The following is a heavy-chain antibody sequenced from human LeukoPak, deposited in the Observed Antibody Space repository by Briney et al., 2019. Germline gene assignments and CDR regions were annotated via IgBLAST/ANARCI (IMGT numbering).Heavy chain of an antibody. CDR3: AKGVVMTITYYQD. CDR2: ISSSGSTI. J-gene: IGHJ1*01. Sequence: PGGSLRLSCAASGFTFSDYYMSWIRQAPGKGLEWVSYISSSGSTIYYADSVKGRFTISRDNSKNTLYLQMNSLRTEDTAVYYCAKGVVMTITYYQDWGQGTLVTVSS. V-gene: IGHV3-11*04. D-gene: IGHD2-21*01. CDR1: GFTFSDYY.